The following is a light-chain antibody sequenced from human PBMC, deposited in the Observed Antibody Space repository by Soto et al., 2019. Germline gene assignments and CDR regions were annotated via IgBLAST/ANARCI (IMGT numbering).Light chain of an antibody. CDR1: QSLLHSNGYNY. CDR2: LGS. Sequence: DIVMTQSPLSLPVTPGEPASISCSSSQSLLHSNGYNYLDWYLQKPGQSPQLLIYLGSNRASGVPDRFSGSGSGTDFTLKISRVEAEDVGVYYCKQPLQSWTFGQGTKVDIK. CDR3: KQPLQSWT. J-gene: IGKJ1*01. V-gene: IGKV2-28*01.